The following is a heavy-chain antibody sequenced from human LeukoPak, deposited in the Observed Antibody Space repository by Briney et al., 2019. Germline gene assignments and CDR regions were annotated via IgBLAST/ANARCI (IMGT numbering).Heavy chain of an antibody. V-gene: IGHV4-59*01. Sequence: PSETLSLTCTVSDDSISDYYRGWIRQPPGKGLEWIGYFHNSGTSTYNPSLKSRVTISADTSKNQFSLKLTSVTTADTAVYYCARGSSGYYYWGQGTLVTVSS. CDR2: FHNSGTS. CDR3: ARGSSGYYY. D-gene: IGHD3-22*01. J-gene: IGHJ4*02. CDR1: DDSISDYY.